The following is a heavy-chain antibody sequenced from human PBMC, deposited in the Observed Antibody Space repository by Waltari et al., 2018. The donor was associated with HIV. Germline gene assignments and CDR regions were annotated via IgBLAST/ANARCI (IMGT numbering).Heavy chain of an antibody. V-gene: IGHV3-53*02. CDR1: GIAVTNNY. J-gene: IGHJ6*02. D-gene: IGHD4-17*01. Sequence: EVQLVETGGDVIRPGGSLRLSCATSGIAVTNNYINWVRQAPGKGLEMVSVIYRGGDTKYADSVKGRFLISRDNSKNTVFLQLNRLRVEDTAVYYCSGPDGDQGTSVTYYGMGVWGQGTTVIVSS. CDR2: IYRGGDT. CDR3: SGPDGDQGTSVTYYGMGV.